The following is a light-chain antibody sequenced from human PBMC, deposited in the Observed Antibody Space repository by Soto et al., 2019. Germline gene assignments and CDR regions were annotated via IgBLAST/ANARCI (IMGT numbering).Light chain of an antibody. CDR2: RAS. J-gene: IGKJ1*01. V-gene: IGKV3-15*01. Sequence: EIVMTQSPATLSVSPGERATLSCRASQSVSSNIAWYQQRPGQAPRLLIYRASTRATGVPARFSGSGSGTDFTLTISSLQSEDFTVYSCLQYHNLWAFGQGTKVDIK. CDR3: LQYHNLWA. CDR1: QSVSSN.